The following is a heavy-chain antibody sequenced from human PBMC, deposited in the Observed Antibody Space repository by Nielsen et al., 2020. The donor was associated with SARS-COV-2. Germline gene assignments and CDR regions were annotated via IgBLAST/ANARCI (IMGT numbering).Heavy chain of an antibody. CDR2: IKSKTDGGTT. CDR3: TSRMYYYDSSGYYPHAFDI. V-gene: IGHV3-15*01. Sequence: WICQPPGKGLEWVGRIKSKTDGGTTDYAAPVKGRFTISRDDSKNTLYLQMNSLKTEDTAVYYCTSRMYYYDSSGYYPHAFDIWGQGTMVTVSS. J-gene: IGHJ3*02. D-gene: IGHD3-22*01.